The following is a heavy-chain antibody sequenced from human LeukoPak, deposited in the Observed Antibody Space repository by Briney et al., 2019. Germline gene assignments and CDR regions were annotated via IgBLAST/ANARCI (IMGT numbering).Heavy chain of an antibody. J-gene: IGHJ6*03. D-gene: IGHD3-3*01. Sequence: SETLSLTCTVSGGSISSHYWSWIRQPPGKGLEWIGYIYYSGSTNYNPSHKSRVTISVDTSKNQFSLKLSSVTAADTAVYYCARDPTYDFWRGGPSYYMDVWGKGTTVTVSS. CDR3: ARDPTYDFWRGGPSYYMDV. CDR1: GGSISSHY. CDR2: IYYSGST. V-gene: IGHV4-59*11.